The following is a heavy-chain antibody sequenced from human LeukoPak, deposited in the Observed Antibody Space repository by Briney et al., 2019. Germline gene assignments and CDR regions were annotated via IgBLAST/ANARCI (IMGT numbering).Heavy chain of an antibody. J-gene: IGHJ3*02. Sequence: AGGSLRLSCAASGFTFKNYAMSWVRQAPGKGLEWVSAISDSGDGTYYADSVKGRFTMSRENSKNTVYLQMNSLSAGDTALYYCARPIVVGDLSGAFDIWGQGTMVTVSS. CDR2: ISDSGDGT. CDR1: GFTFKNYA. D-gene: IGHD1-26*01. V-gene: IGHV3-23*01. CDR3: ARPIVVGDLSGAFDI.